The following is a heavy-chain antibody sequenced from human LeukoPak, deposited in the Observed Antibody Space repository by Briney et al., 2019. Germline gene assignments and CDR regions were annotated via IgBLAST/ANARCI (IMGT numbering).Heavy chain of an antibody. CDR2: INSNWGST. V-gene: IGHV3-64D*09. Sequence: PGGPLRLSCSASGFTFSRYAMHWVRQAPGKGLEHVSVINSNWGSTYYADSVKGRFTISRDNSKNTLYLQMSSLRAEDTAVYYCVKAYYDFWSAYANWFDPWGQGTLVTVSP. J-gene: IGHJ5*02. CDR3: VKAYYDFWSAYANWFDP. CDR1: GFTFSRYA. D-gene: IGHD3-3*01.